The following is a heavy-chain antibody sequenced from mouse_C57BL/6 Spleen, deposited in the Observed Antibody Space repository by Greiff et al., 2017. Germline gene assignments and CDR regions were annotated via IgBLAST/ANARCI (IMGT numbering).Heavy chain of an antibody. J-gene: IGHJ3*01. V-gene: IGHV1-55*01. CDR3: ARGSDYDEGAWFAY. CDR2: IYPGSGST. CDR1: GYTFTSYW. Sequence: VQLVESGAELVKPGASVKMSCKASGYTFTSYWITWVKQRPGPGLEWIGDIYPGSGSTNYNEKFKSKATLTVDTSSSTAYMQLSSLTSEDSAVYYCARGSDYDEGAWFAYWGQGTLVTVSA. D-gene: IGHD2-4*01.